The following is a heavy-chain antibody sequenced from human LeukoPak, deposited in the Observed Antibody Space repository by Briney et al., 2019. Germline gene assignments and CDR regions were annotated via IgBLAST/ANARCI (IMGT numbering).Heavy chain of an antibody. J-gene: IGHJ4*02. Sequence: GGSLRLSCAASGFTVSDSYMTWVRQAPGKGLDWVSVIYSGAGSYYADSVKGRFTISRDNSKNTVYLQMNSLRDEDTAIYYCVKGGNGALDYWGRGTLVTVSS. CDR1: GFTVSDSY. V-gene: IGHV3-53*01. D-gene: IGHD2-8*01. CDR3: VKGGNGALDY. CDR2: IYSGAGS.